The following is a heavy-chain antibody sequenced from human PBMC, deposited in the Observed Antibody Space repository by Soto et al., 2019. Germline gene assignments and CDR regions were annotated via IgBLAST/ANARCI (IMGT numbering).Heavy chain of an antibody. V-gene: IGHV4-59*01. CDR3: ARGGASSWYDWFDP. J-gene: IGHJ5*02. D-gene: IGHD6-13*01. CDR2: ISDSGNT. CDR1: GGSISSFY. Sequence: PSETLSLTCSVSGGSISSFYWSWVRQPPGKGLESIGYISDSGNTNYNPSLKSRVTISVDTSKNQVSLNLKNVSAEDTAVYFCARGGASSWYDWFDPWGQGILVTVSS.